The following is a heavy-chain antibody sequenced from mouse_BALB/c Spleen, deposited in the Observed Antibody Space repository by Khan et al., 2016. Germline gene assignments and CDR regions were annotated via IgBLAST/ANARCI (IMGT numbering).Heavy chain of an antibody. Sequence: QVQLQQPGTELVKPGASVKLSCKASGYTFTRYWMHWVKQRPGQGLEWIGEIDPSNGRTAYNEKFKGKAIMTFDKSSNNAYMQLSSLTSEYSAVYYFASGPVPLVYWGQGPLVTVSA. V-gene: IGHV1S81*02. CDR3: ASGPVPLVY. J-gene: IGHJ3*01. CDR1: GYTFTRYW. CDR2: IDPSNGRT.